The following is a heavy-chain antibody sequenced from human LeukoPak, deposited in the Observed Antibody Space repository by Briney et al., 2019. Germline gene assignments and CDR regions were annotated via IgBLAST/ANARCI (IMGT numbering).Heavy chain of an antibody. D-gene: IGHD6-6*01. J-gene: IGHJ4*02. CDR3: VRVVVVEASYYFDY. Sequence: GGSLRPSCAASGFTFSSYWKSWGRQAPGKGLEWVANIKQDGSEKYYVDFVKGRFTISRDNAKSSLELQMNSLRAEDTAVYYCVRVVVVEASYYFDYWGQGTLVTVSS. V-gene: IGHV3-7*01. CDR2: IKQDGSEK. CDR1: GFTFSSYW.